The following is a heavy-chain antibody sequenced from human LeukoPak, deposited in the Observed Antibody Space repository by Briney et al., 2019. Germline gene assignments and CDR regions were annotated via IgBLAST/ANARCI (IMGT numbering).Heavy chain of an antibody. CDR1: GYTFTGYY. D-gene: IGHD6-19*01. CDR3: ARDYSSGWCRPGGGYYYMDV. J-gene: IGHJ6*03. Sequence: ASVKVSCKASGYTFTGYYMHWVRQAPGQGLEWMGWINPNSGGTNYAQKFQGRVTMTRDTSISTAYMELSRLRSDDTAVYYCARDYSSGWCRPGGGYYYMDVWGKGTTVTISS. V-gene: IGHV1-2*02. CDR2: INPNSGGT.